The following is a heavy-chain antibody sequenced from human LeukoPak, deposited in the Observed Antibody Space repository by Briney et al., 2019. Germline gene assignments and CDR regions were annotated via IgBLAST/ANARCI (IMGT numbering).Heavy chain of an antibody. CDR1: GFAFISTS. J-gene: IGHJ6*03. CDR3: ATTGNFYDVDV. D-gene: IGHD1-1*01. Sequence: GGSHRLSRVASGFAFISTSIHWVRQAPRKGLEWLSYSSTVTGNIYYADSVKGRFTISRDNAKSSLNLQMSSLRAEDTAVYFCATTGNFYDVDVWGKGTTVTVSS. V-gene: IGHV3-48*04. CDR2: SSTVTGNI.